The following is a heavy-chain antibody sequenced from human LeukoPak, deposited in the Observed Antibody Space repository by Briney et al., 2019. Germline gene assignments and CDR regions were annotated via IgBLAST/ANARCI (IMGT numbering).Heavy chain of an antibody. Sequence: GGSLRLSCAASGFCFSNFWMSWVRQAPGKGPEWVANIKEDGSLKYYVDSVEGRFPISRDNSKNTLYLQMNSLRAEDTAVYFCAKGSKAVLFTRDHYMDVWGKGTTVTISS. CDR2: IKEDGSLK. J-gene: IGHJ6*03. CDR1: GFCFSNFW. D-gene: IGHD6-19*01. V-gene: IGHV3-7*01. CDR3: AKGSKAVLFTRDHYMDV.